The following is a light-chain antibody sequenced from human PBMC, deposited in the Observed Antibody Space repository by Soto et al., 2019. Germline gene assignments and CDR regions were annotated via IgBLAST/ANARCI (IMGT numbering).Light chain of an antibody. CDR1: SSDVGAYNY. V-gene: IGLV2-14*01. CDR3: SSYASSSTYV. CDR2: DVS. J-gene: IGLJ1*01. Sequence: QSVRTQPASVSGSPGQSMTISCTGTSSDVGAYNYVSWYQQHPGKAPKLMIYDVSNRPSGVSNRFSGSKSGNSASLTISGLQAEDEADYYCSSYASSSTYVFGTGTKVTVL.